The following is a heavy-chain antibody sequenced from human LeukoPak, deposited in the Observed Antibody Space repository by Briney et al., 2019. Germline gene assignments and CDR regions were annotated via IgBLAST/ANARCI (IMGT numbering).Heavy chain of an antibody. J-gene: IGHJ3*02. V-gene: IGHV4-59*01. CDR1: GGSISSYY. D-gene: IGHD3-9*01. CDR2: IYYSGST. Sequence: SETLSLTCTVSGGSISSYYWSWIRQPPGKGLEWIGYIYYSGSTNYNPSPKSRVTISVDTSKNQFSLKLSSVTAADTAVYYCARAPGAMTYYDILTGYYPHNDAFDIWGQGTMVTVSS. CDR3: ARAPGAMTYYDILTGYYPHNDAFDI.